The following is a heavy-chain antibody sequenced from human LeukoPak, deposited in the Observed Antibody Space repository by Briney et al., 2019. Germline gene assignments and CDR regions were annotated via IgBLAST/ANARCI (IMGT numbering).Heavy chain of an antibody. J-gene: IGHJ4*02. CDR1: GYTFTDYY. V-gene: IGHV1-2*02. CDR2: INPNNGGT. CDR3: ARDRILGVTDY. Sequence: ASVKVSCKASGYTFTDYYIHWVRQAPGQGLEWMGWINPNNGGTDSAQKFQDRVTMTSDTSISTAYIDVSRLRSDDAAVYYCARDRILGVTDYWGQGTLVTVSS. D-gene: IGHD2-21*02.